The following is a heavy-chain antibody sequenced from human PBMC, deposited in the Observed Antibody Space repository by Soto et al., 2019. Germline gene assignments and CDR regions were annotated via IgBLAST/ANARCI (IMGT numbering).Heavy chain of an antibody. CDR3: ARVQSALNFDWFHPRLDYYYMDV. Sequence: ASVKVSCKASGYTFTSYAMHWVRQAPGQRLEWMGWINAGNGNTKYSQKFQGRVTITRDTSASTAYMELSSLRSEDTAVYYCARVQSALNFDWFHPRLDYYYMDVWGKGTTVTVSS. CDR2: INAGNGNT. D-gene: IGHD3-9*01. J-gene: IGHJ6*03. V-gene: IGHV1-3*01. CDR1: GYTFTSYA.